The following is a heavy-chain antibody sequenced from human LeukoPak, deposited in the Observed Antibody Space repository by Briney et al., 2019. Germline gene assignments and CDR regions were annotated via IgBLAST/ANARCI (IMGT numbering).Heavy chain of an antibody. J-gene: IGHJ4*02. Sequence: SETLSLTCAVSGYSISNGYYWDWIPQPPGKGLEWIGSIYHSGNTYHNPSLKSRVIISVDTSKNQFALKLSSVTAADTAVYYCARDHLAYYDGSGYAGTHFDYWGQGTLVTVSS. CDR1: GYSISNGYY. CDR2: IYHSGNT. D-gene: IGHD3-22*01. V-gene: IGHV4-38-2*02. CDR3: ARDHLAYYDGSGYAGTHFDY.